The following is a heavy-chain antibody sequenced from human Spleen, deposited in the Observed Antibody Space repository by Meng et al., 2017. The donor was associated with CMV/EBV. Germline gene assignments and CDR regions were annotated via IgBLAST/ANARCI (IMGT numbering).Heavy chain of an antibody. Sequence: LRLSCTVSGGSINGYYWSWIRQPPGKGLEWIGYVYYSGSSNYNPSLGSRVTVSVDTSKNQVSLKLDSVTAADTAVYYCARSRSSWYDWFDPWGQGTLVTVSS. J-gene: IGHJ5*02. CDR2: VYYSGSS. V-gene: IGHV4-59*01. D-gene: IGHD6-13*01. CDR3: ARSRSSWYDWFDP. CDR1: GGSINGYY.